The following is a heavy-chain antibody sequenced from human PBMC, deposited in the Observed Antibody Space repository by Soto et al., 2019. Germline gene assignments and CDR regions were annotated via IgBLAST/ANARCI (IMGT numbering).Heavy chain of an antibody. Sequence: ASVKVSCKASGYTFTSYYMHWVRQAPGQGLEWMGIINPSGGSTSYAQKFQGRVTMTRDTSTSTVYMELSSLRSEDTAVYYCARGRVLMGYARDPDAFDIWGRGTMVTVSS. CDR1: GYTFTSYY. J-gene: IGHJ3*02. D-gene: IGHD2-8*01. CDR3: ARGRVLMGYARDPDAFDI. V-gene: IGHV1-46*03. CDR2: INPSGGST.